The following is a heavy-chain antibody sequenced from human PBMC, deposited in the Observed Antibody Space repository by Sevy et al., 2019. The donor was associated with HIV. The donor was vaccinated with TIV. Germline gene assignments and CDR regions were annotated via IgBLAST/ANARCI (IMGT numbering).Heavy chain of an antibody. V-gene: IGHV1-2*02. CDR1: RYTFTDYY. Sequence: ASVKVSCKAARYTFTDYYVHWVRQGPGQGLEWMGWINPNNGGTKYAQRFQGRVTMTRDTSINTAYMELGSLTSDDTAVYYWGGGTTMPTSDDYGMDVWGQGTTVTVSS. CDR3: GGGTTMPTSDDYGMDV. CDR2: INPNNGGT. J-gene: IGHJ6*02. D-gene: IGHD4-17*01.